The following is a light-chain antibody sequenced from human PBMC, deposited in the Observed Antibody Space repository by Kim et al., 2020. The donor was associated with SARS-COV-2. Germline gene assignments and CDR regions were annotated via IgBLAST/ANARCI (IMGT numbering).Light chain of an antibody. V-gene: IGKV2-28*01. CDR2: WGS. Sequence: PASVSCRSSQSILHRNGYNYVDWYLQRPGQSPQLLIYWGSKRASGVPDRFSSSGSGTDFTLQITRVEVEDVGVYYCMQALETPATFGQGTRLEIK. J-gene: IGKJ5*01. CDR1: QSILHRNGYNY. CDR3: MQALETPAT.